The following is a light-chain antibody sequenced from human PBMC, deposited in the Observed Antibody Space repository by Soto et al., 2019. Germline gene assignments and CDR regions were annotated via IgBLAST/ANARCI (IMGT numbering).Light chain of an antibody. CDR3: QQYGSSPPT. CDR2: GAS. V-gene: IGKV3-20*01. J-gene: IGKJ1*01. CDR1: RSVGSNY. Sequence: EIVLTQSPGTLSLSPGERATLSCRASRSVGSNYLAWYQQKPGQAPRILIFGASGRATGIPDRFSGSGSGTDFTLTINRLEPEDFALYYCQQYGSSPPTFGQGTKVDIK.